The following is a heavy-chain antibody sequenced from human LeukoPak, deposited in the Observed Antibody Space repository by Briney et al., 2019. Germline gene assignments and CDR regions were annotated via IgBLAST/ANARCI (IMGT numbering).Heavy chain of an antibody. J-gene: IGHJ5*02. CDR3: ARADPITMIVVVKGFDP. Sequence: ASVKVSCKASGYTFTGYYMHWVRQAPGQGLEWMGRINPNSGGTNYAQKFQGRVTMTRDTSISTAYMELSRPRSDDTAVYYCARADPITMIVVVKGFDPWGQGTLVTVSS. CDR2: INPNSGGT. D-gene: IGHD3-22*01. CDR1: GYTFTGYY. V-gene: IGHV1-2*06.